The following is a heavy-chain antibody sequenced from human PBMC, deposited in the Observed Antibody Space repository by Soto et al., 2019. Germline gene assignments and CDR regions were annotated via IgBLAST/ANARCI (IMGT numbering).Heavy chain of an antibody. Sequence: PVGSLRLSCAASGFTFSSYSMNWLRQAPWKGLEWVSSISSSSSYIYYADSVKGRFTISRDNTKNSLYLQMNSLRAEDTAVYYCAREGQLVGGSDYWGQGTLVTVSS. CDR1: GFTFSSYS. D-gene: IGHD6-6*01. CDR3: AREGQLVGGSDY. J-gene: IGHJ4*02. V-gene: IGHV3-21*01. CDR2: ISSSSSYI.